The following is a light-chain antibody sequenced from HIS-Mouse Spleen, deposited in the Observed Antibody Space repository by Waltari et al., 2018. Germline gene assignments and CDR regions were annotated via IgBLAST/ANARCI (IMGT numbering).Light chain of an antibody. Sequence: SYELTQPPSVSVSPGQTARITCSGDALPKKYAYWYQQKSGQAPVLVIYEDRKRPSGIPVRFSGSSSVTRATLNISGAQVEDEADYYCYSTDSSGNHRVFGGGTKLTVL. J-gene: IGLJ2*01. CDR3: YSTDSSGNHRV. CDR2: EDR. V-gene: IGLV3-10*01. CDR1: ALPKKY.